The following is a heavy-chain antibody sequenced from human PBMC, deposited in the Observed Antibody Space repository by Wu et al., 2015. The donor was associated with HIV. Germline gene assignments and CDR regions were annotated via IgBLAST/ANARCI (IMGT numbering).Heavy chain of an antibody. J-gene: IGHJ4*02. CDR1: GYTFTGYY. D-gene: IGHD3-9*01. CDR3: ARDYYDVLTTYSHYFFDL. Sequence: QLQLVQSGAEVKKPGASVKVSCKASGYTFTGYYMHWLRQAPGQGLEWMGWTNPNSGGTNYAKKFQGRVTLTRDTSITTAYMEMSGLRSDDTAVYYCARDYYDVLTTYSHYFFDLWGQGTLVTVSS. V-gene: IGHV1-2*02. CDR2: TNPNSGGT.